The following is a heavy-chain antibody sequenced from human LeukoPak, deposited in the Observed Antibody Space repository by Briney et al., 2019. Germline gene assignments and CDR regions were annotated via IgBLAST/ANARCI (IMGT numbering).Heavy chain of an antibody. V-gene: IGHV1-18*01. J-gene: IGHJ5*02. CDR3: ARDESYTWFDP. D-gene: IGHD1-26*01. CDR1: GYTFTSYG. Sequence: ASVKVSCKASGYTFTSYGISWVRQAPGQGLEWMGWISAYNGNTNYAQKLQGRVTMTTDTSTSTAYMELSSLRSEDTAVYYCARDESYTWFDPWGQGTLVTVSS. CDR2: ISAYNGNT.